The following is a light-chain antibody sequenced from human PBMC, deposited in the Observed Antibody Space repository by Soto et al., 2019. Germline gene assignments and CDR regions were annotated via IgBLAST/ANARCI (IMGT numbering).Light chain of an antibody. J-gene: IGLJ2*01. Sequence: QSVLTQPPSVSGAPGQRGTISCTGGSSNIGADYDVHWYQQVPGTAPKLLIYGDNNRPSGVPDRFSGSKSGTSASLAITGLQAEDEADYSCQSYDNRLSGLVFGGGTKVTVL. CDR1: SSNIGADYD. V-gene: IGLV1-40*01. CDR3: QSYDNRLSGLV. CDR2: GDN.